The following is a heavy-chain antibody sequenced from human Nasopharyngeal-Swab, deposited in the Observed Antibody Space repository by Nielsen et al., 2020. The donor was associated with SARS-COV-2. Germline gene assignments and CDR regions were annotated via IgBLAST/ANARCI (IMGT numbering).Heavy chain of an antibody. CDR2: IWYDGSNK. V-gene: IGHV3-33*01. CDR3: ARGSSVHAFDV. J-gene: IGHJ3*01. D-gene: IGHD3-10*01. CDR1: GFTFTSYG. Sequence: GESLKISCAASGFTFTSYGMHWVRQAPGKGLEWVALIWYDGSNKYYADSVKGRFTVSRDNSKNTLFLEMDSLRAEDTAVYYCARGSSVHAFDVWGQGTEVTVSS.